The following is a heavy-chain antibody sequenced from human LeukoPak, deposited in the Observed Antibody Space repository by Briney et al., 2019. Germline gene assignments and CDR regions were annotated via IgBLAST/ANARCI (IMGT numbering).Heavy chain of an antibody. V-gene: IGHV1-2*06. J-gene: IGHJ4*02. CDR1: GYTFTGYY. Sequence: GASVKVSCKASGYTFTGYYMHWVRQAPGQGLEWMGRINPNSGGTNYAQKFQGRVTMNRDTSISTAYMELSRLRSDDTAVYYCARVIAVAGTLPDYWGQGTLVTVSS. CDR3: ARVIAVAGTLPDY. CDR2: INPNSGGT. D-gene: IGHD6-19*01.